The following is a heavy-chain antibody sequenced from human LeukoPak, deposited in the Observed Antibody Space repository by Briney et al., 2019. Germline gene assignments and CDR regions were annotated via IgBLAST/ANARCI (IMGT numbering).Heavy chain of an antibody. CDR3: ARGGIVVVPAGVHFDY. V-gene: IGHV1-69*05. Sequence: SVKVSCKASGGTLSSYAISWVRQAPGQGLEWMGGIIPIFGTANYAQKFQGRVTITTDESTSTAYMELSSLRSEDTAVYYCARGGIVVVPAGVHFDYWGQGTLVTVSS. D-gene: IGHD2-2*01. J-gene: IGHJ4*02. CDR1: GGTLSSYA. CDR2: IIPIFGTA.